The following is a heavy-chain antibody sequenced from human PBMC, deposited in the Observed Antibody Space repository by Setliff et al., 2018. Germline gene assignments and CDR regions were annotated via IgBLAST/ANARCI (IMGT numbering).Heavy chain of an antibody. CDR1: GYSISSGYY. CDR2: IYHSGST. Sequence: SETLSLTCAVSGYSISSGYYWGWIRQPPGKGLEWIGSIYHSGSTYYNPSLKSRVTISVDTSKNQFSPKLSSVTAADTAVYYCARVDNFWSGPIDYWGQGTLVTVSS. D-gene: IGHD3-3*01. V-gene: IGHV4-38-2*01. J-gene: IGHJ4*02. CDR3: ARVDNFWSGPIDY.